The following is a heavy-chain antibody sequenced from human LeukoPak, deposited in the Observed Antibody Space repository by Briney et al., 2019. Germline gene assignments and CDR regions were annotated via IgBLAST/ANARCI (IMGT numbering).Heavy chain of an antibody. CDR1: GFTVSSNY. V-gene: IGHV3-66*01. J-gene: IGHJ6*02. CDR2: IYSGGST. CDR3: ARERTGDFWSGYPPGSMDV. D-gene: IGHD3-3*01. Sequence: GGSLRLSCAASGFTVSSNYMSWVRQAPGKGLEWVSVIYSGGSTYYADSVKGRFTISRDNSKNTLYLQMNSLRAEDTAVYYCARERTGDFWSGYPPGSMDVWGQGTTVTVSS.